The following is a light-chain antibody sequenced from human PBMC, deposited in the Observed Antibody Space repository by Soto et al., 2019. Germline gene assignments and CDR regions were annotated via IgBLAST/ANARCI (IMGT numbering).Light chain of an antibody. Sequence: QSALTQPASVSGSPGQSITISCTGTSSDVGGYNYVSWYQQHPGKAPKLMIYDVSNRPSGVSNRFSGSKSGNTASLTISGLQAEDEADCYCISYTRSNTLYVVFGGGTKVTVL. CDR3: ISYTRSNTLYVV. J-gene: IGLJ2*01. V-gene: IGLV2-14*01. CDR2: DVS. CDR1: SSDVGGYNY.